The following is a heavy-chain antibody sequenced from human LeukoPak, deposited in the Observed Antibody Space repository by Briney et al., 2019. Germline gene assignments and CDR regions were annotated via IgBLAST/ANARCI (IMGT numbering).Heavy chain of an antibody. D-gene: IGHD6-13*01. J-gene: IGHJ4*02. Sequence: SETLSLTCAVYGGSFSGYYWSWIRQPPGKGLEWIGEINHSGCTNYNPSLKSRVTISVDTSKNQFSLKLSSVTAADTAVYYCARGPKNNSGIAAADTFFDYWGQGTLATVSS. CDR2: INHSGCT. CDR1: GGSFSGYY. V-gene: IGHV4-34*01. CDR3: ARGPKNNSGIAAADTFFDY.